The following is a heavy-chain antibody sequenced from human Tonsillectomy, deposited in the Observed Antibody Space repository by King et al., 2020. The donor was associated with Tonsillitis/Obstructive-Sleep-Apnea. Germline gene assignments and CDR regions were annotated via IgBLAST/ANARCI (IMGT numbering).Heavy chain of an antibody. J-gene: IGHJ6*03. CDR3: ARRYLDGHYYYYMDV. D-gene: IGHD3-9*01. V-gene: IGHV5-10-1*01. CDR1: GYSFSSYW. CDR2: IDPSDSYT. Sequence: VQLVESGAEVKKPGESLKISCKGSGYSFSSYWIDWVRQMPGKGLEWMGTIDPSDSYTNYSPSFQGHVTISTDKSISTAFLQWASLKASDTAMYYCARRYLDGHYYYYMDVWGKGTTVTVSS.